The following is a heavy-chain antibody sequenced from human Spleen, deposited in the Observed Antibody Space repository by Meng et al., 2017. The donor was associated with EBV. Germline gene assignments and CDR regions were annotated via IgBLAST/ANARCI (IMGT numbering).Heavy chain of an antibody. Sequence: RVLGPPPVQPTQPLPPTCTFSGFSLSTSGGGLGWIRQPPGKALEWLALIYWDDDKRYSPSLKNRLTITKDTSKNQVVLTMTNMDPVDTATYYCAHSPYCGGDCYSGWGWFDPWGQGTLVTVSS. CDR1: GFSLSTSGGG. D-gene: IGHD2-21*01. J-gene: IGHJ5*02. V-gene: IGHV2-5*02. CDR2: IYWDDDK. CDR3: AHSPYCGGDCYSGWGWFDP.